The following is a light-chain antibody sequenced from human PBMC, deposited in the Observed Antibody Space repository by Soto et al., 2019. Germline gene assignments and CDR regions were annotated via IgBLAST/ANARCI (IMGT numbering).Light chain of an antibody. V-gene: IGKV3-11*01. Sequence: EILLTQSPDTLSLSAGERAILALRASRSVSSDVVWYQQKPGQAPRLVIYDASNRATSIPPRFSGSGSGTDFTLTINSLVPEDFAVYYCRQRRNWPALTFGEGTKVDIK. CDR3: RQRRNWPALT. CDR2: DAS. CDR1: RSVSSD. J-gene: IGKJ4*01.